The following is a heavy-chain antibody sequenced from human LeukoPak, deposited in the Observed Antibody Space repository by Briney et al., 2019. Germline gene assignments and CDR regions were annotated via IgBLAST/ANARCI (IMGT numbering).Heavy chain of an antibody. CDR1: GFTFSSYA. V-gene: IGHV3-30*04. D-gene: IGHD6-6*01. CDR2: ISYDGSNK. CDR3: ARTLIEYSVSSCYFDY. Sequence: EAGGSLRLSCAASGFTFSSYAMHWVRQAPGKGLEWVAVISYDGSNKYYADSVKGRFTISRDNSKNTLYLQMNSLRAEDTAVYYCARTLIEYSVSSCYFDYWGQGTLVTVSS. J-gene: IGHJ4*02.